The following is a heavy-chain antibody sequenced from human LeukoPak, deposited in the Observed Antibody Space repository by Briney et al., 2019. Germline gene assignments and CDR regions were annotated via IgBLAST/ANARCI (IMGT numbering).Heavy chain of an antibody. CDR1: GFTFSSHG. D-gene: IGHD3-16*02. CDR3: TTTYYDYVWGSYLSALLYYFDY. V-gene: IGHV3-30*03. Sequence: PGGSLRLSCAASGFTFSSHGMHWVRQAPGKGLEWVAVTSFDGSDKYYADSVKGRFTISRDNSKDTLFLQMNSLKTEDTAVYYCTTTYYDYVWGSYLSALLYYFDYWGQGTLVTVSS. CDR2: TSFDGSDK. J-gene: IGHJ4*02.